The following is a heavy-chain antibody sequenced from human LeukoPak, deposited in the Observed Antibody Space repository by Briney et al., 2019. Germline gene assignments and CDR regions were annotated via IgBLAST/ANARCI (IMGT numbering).Heavy chain of an antibody. V-gene: IGHV3-66*01. D-gene: IGHD5-24*01. CDR3: ARDGYRSFDY. CDR2: LSSAESA. CDR1: GFSVSNNY. Sequence: PGGSLRLSCAASGFSVSNNYMHWVRQAPEKGLEWVSVLSSAESADYADSVKGRFTISRDNAKNSLYLQMNSLRAEDTAVYYCARDGYRSFDYWGQGTLVTVSS. J-gene: IGHJ4*02.